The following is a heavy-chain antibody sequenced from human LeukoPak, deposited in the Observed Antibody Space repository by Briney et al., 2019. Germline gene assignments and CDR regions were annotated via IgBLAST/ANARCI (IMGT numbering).Heavy chain of an antibody. Sequence: GGSLRLSCVASGFSFSDTTMSWGRQAAGQGLEWVARMKEDGSDENYVDSVKGRFTISRDNARNSLHLQMKSLRAEDTAVYFCPKGGVGGGYFPTWGQGILVIVSS. J-gene: IGHJ1*01. CDR3: PKGGVGGGYFPT. D-gene: IGHD3-16*01. CDR2: MKEDGSDE. CDR1: GFSFSDTT. V-gene: IGHV3-7*03.